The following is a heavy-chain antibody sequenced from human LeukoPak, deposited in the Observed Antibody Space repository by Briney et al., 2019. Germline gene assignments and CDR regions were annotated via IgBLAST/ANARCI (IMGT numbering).Heavy chain of an antibody. CDR2: IYYSVST. Sequence: PSETLSLTCTVSGGSISSYYWSWIRQPPGKGLEWIGYIYYSVSTNYNPSLKSRVTVSVDTSKNRFSLKLSSVTAADTAVYYCARVKITIFGDSHYYYMDVWGKGTTVTVSS. D-gene: IGHD3-3*01. CDR3: ARVKITIFGDSHYYYMDV. CDR1: GGSISSYY. V-gene: IGHV4-59*01. J-gene: IGHJ6*03.